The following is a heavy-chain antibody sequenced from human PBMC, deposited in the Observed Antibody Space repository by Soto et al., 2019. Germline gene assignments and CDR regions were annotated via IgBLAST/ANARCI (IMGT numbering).Heavy chain of an antibody. Sequence: AASVEVSCKASGGTFSSYAISWVRQAPGQGLEWMGGIIPIFGTTNYAQKFQGRVTITADESTSTAYMELSSLRSEDTAVYYCATEIRGLRGKRNGNDCYYGMDCWGKGSTV. CDR1: GGTFSSYA. CDR2: IIPIFGTT. V-gene: IGHV1-69*01. D-gene: IGHD5-12*01. J-gene: IGHJ6*04. CDR3: ATEIRGLRGKRNGNDCYYGMDC.